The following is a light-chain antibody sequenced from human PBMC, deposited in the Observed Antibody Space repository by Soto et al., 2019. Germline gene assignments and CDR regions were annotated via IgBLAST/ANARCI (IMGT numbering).Light chain of an antibody. V-gene: IGLV2-18*01. CDR3: SLYTSDNKYV. CDR1: IIDFVSYNR. CDR2: EVR. J-gene: IGLJ1*01. Sequence: QSALTQPPSVPGGPGQSVTISWNGTIIDFVSYNRVSWYQQSPGSAPKLLIYEVRNRPSGVPDRFSGSKSGNTASLTISGLQTADEANYFGSLYTSDNKYVFGAGTKVT.